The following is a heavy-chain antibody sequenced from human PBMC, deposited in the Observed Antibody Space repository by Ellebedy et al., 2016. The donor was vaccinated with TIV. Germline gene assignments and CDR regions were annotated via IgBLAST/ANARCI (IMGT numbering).Heavy chain of an antibody. CDR2: IKSKTDGGTT. CDR1: GFPFSNAW. Sequence: GGSLRLSXAASGFPFSNAWMSWVRQAPGKGLEWVGRIKSKTDGGTTDYAAPVKGRFTISRDDSKNTLYLQMNSLKTEDTAVYYCTTPPTYYSDSSGYYYADYWGQGTLVTVSS. V-gene: IGHV3-15*01. J-gene: IGHJ4*01. CDR3: TTPPTYYSDSSGYYYADY. D-gene: IGHD3-22*01.